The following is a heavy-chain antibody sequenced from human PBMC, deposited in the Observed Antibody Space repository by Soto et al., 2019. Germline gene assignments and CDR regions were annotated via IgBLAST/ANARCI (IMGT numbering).Heavy chain of an antibody. CDR2: FDPEDGET. CDR3: ATSDTIFGVVRPYYYYYGMDV. V-gene: IGHV1-24*01. CDR1: GDTFTDYY. Sequence: ASVKVSCKASGDTFTDYYIHWVRQAPGKGLEWMGGFDPEDGETIYAQKFQGRVTMTEDTSTDTAYMELSSLRSEDTAVYYCATSDTIFGVVRPYYYYYGMDVWGQGTTVTVSS. D-gene: IGHD3-3*01. J-gene: IGHJ6*02.